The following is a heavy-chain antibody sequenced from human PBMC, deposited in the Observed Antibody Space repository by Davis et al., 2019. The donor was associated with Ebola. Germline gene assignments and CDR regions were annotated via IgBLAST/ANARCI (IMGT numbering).Heavy chain of an antibody. CDR1: GGSISSHY. CDR2: IYYSGST. D-gene: IGHD6-6*01. J-gene: IGHJ2*01. Sequence: PSETLSLTCTVSGGSISSHYWSWIRQPPGKGLEWIGYIYYSGSTNYNPSLKSRVTISVDTSKNQFSLKLSSVTAADTAVYYCARAAYSSSSVWYFDLWGRGTLVTVSS. CDR3: ARAAYSSSSVWYFDL. V-gene: IGHV4-59*11.